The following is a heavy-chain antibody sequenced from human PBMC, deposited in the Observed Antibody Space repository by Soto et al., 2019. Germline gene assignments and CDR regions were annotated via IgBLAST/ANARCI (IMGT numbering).Heavy chain of an antibody. CDR2: ITDSGGST. CDR3: AKAATVVTLYYFDY. Sequence: PGGSLRLSCAASGLTFNNYGMSWVRQAPGKGLEWVSAITDSGGSTYYADSVKGRFTISRDNSKNTVYLQMNSLRAEDTAVYYCAKAATVVTLYYFDYRGKGTLVTVSS. D-gene: IGHD4-17*01. CDR1: GLTFNNYG. J-gene: IGHJ4*02. V-gene: IGHV3-23*01.